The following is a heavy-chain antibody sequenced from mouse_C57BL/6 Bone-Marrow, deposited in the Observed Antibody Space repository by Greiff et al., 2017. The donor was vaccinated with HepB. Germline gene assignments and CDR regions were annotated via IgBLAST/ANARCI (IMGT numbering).Heavy chain of an antibody. Sequence: LQESGPGLVKPSQSLSLTCSVTGYSITSGYYWNWIRQFPGNKLEWMGYISYDGSNNYNPSLKNRISITRDTSKNQFFLKLNSVTTEDTATYYCARAPPYYYGSRFYFDYWGQGTTLTVSS. CDR1: GYSITSGYY. D-gene: IGHD1-1*01. J-gene: IGHJ2*01. CDR3: ARAPPYYYGSRFYFDY. V-gene: IGHV3-6*01. CDR2: ISYDGSN.